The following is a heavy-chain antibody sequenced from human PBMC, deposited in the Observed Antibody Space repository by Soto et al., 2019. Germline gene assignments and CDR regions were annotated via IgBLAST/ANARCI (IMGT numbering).Heavy chain of an antibody. Sequence: QVQLVQSGAEVKKPGASVMVSCKASGYTFTSYYMHWLRQAPGQGLEWMGIINPSSGSTNFARKFQGRVTLTTDTSTSTLFMDLNSLRSEDTAVYYCARAITATGGDWLDPWGPGTLVTVSS. CDR1: GYTFTSYY. V-gene: IGHV1-46*01. J-gene: IGHJ5*02. CDR2: INPSSGST. D-gene: IGHD1-20*01. CDR3: ARAITATGGDWLDP.